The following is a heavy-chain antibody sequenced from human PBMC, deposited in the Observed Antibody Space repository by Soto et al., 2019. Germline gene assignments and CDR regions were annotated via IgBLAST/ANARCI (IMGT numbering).Heavy chain of an antibody. V-gene: IGHV1-69*13. Sequence: GASVKVSCKASGGTFSIYAISWVLQAPGQGLEWMGGIIPIFGTANYAQKFQGRVTITADESTSTAYMELSSLRSEDTAVYYCARAHAEDRDAFDIWGQGTMVTVSS. CDR3: ARAHAEDRDAFDI. CDR2: IIPIFGTA. J-gene: IGHJ3*02. CDR1: GGTFSIYA.